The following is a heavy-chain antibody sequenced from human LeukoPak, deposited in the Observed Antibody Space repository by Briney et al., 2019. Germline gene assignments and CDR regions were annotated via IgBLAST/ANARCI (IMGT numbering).Heavy chain of an antibody. Sequence: PSETLSLTCAVYGGSFSGYYWSWIRQPPGKGLEWIGEINHSGSTNYNPSLKSRVTISVDTSKNQFSLKLSSVTAADTAVYYCARGLSSGWYTVPWGQGTLVTVS. CDR1: GGSFSGYY. D-gene: IGHD6-19*01. CDR2: INHSGST. V-gene: IGHV4-34*01. CDR3: ARGLSSGWYTVP. J-gene: IGHJ5*02.